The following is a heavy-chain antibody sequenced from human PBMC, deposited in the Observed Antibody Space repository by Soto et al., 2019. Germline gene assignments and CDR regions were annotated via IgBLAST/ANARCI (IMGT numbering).Heavy chain of an antibody. D-gene: IGHD1-26*01. CDR3: ARGSRVKIPAATGRDYYYHGLDA. CDR2: INHRGSA. V-gene: IGHV4-34*01. Sequence: PSATLTLICALHCRSFTGFFWWWIRQSSGRGIVWLVEINHRGSANYNPSVKSRVTISVDTSKNQFSLKLNSVTAADTAMYYCARGSRVKIPAATGRDYYYHGLDAWAQGTAVT. CDR1: CRSFTGFF. J-gene: IGHJ6*02.